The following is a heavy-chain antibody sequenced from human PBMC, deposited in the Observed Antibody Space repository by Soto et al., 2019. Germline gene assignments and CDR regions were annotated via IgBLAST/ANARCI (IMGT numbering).Heavy chain of an antibody. V-gene: IGHV4-34*01. J-gene: IGHJ5*02. CDR3: ARDLLYYDFWSGYYRRYYNWFDP. CDR2: INHSGST. CDR1: GGSFSGYY. Sequence: SETLSLTCAVYGGSFSGYYWSWIRQPPGKWLEWIGEINHSGSTNYNPSLKSRVTISVDTSKNQFSLKLSSVTAADTAVYYCARDLLYYDFWSGYYRRYYNWFDPWGQGXLVTVYS. D-gene: IGHD3-3*01.